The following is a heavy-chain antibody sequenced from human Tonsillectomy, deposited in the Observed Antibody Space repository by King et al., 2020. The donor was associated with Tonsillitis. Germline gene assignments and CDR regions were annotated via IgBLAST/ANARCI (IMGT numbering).Heavy chain of an antibody. Sequence: VQLQESGPGLVKPSQTLSLTCTVSGGSISSGGYYWSWIRQHPGKGLEWIGYIYYSGSPYYNPSLKSRVTISVDTSKNQFSLKLSSVTAAYTAVYCCARMEGYGSGCGKGPFDIWGQGTMVTVSS. CDR2: IYYSGSP. CDR3: ARMEGYGSGCGKGPFDI. CDR1: GGSISSGGYY. D-gene: IGHD3-10*01. V-gene: IGHV4-31*03. J-gene: IGHJ3*02.